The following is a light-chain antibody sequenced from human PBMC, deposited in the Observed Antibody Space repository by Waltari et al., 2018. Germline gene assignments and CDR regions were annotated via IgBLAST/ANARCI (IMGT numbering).Light chain of an antibody. CDR1: SSDVVGYDY. CDR3: SSYAGNNNYI. CDR2: DVS. Sequence: QSVLTQPPSASGSPGQSVSISCTGTSSDVVGYDYVSWYQQHQGKAPKLMIYDVSKRPSGVPDRFSGSKSGNTASLTVSGLQADDEADYYCSSYAGNNNYIFGSGTKVTVL. V-gene: IGLV2-8*01. J-gene: IGLJ1*01.